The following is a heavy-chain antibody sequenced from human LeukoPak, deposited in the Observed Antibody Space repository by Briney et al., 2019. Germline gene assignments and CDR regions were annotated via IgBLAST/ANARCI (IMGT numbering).Heavy chain of an antibody. CDR3: ARVYLPPLGILYYMDV. J-gene: IGHJ6*03. CDR1: GFTFSSYW. CDR2: IKQDGSEK. D-gene: IGHD5-18*01. Sequence: PGGSLRLSCAASGFTFSSYWMSWVRQAPGKGLEWVANIKQDGSEKYYVDSVKGRFTISRDNAKNSLYLQMNSLRAEDTAVYYCARVYLPPLGILYYMDVWGKGTTVTVSS. V-gene: IGHV3-7*01.